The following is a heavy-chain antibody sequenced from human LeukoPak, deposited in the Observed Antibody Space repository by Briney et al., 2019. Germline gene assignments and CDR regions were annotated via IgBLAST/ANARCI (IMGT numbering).Heavy chain of an antibody. V-gene: IGHV1-18*01. Sequence: GAPVKVSCKASGYTFTSYGISWVRQAPGQGLEWMGWISAYNGNTNYAQKLQGRVTMTTDTSTSTAYMGLRSLRSDDTAVYYCARDWMVDTDRYGMDVWGQGTTVTVSS. D-gene: IGHD5-18*01. J-gene: IGHJ6*02. CDR2: ISAYNGNT. CDR3: ARDWMVDTDRYGMDV. CDR1: GYTFTSYG.